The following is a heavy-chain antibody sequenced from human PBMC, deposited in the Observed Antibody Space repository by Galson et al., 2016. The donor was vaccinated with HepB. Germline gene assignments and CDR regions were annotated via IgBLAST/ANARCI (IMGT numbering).Heavy chain of an antibody. CDR3: AKYLAPGLHAFDI. V-gene: IGHV3-23*01. D-gene: IGHD2-21*02. CDR2: IDDNGHAGTT. CDR1: GFTFVNYA. J-gene: IGHJ3*02. Sequence: SLRLSCAASGFTFVNYAMTWVRQPPGKGLEWVSTIDDNGHAGTTHYADSVRGRFTISRDDSNNQLYLQMDSLGAEDTALYFCAKYLAPGLHAFDIWGQGTTVTVSS.